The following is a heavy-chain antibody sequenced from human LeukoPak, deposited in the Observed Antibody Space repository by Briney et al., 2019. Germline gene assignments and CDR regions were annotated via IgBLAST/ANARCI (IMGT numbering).Heavy chain of an antibody. D-gene: IGHD2-2*01. CDR1: GYTFTSYD. V-gene: IGHV1-8*03. CDR3: ARTFRGYCSSTSCYENWFDP. Sequence: GASVKVSCKASGYTFTSYDINWVRQAPGQGLEWMGWMNPNSGNTVYAQKFQGRVTITRNTSISTAYMELSSLRSEDTAVYYRARTFRGYCSSTSCYENWFDPWGQGTLVTVSS. CDR2: MNPNSGNT. J-gene: IGHJ5*02.